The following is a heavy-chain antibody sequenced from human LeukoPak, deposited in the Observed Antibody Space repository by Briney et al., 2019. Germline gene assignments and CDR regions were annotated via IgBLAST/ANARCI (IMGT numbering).Heavy chain of an antibody. CDR3: ARSSGSYDGYYGVEV. CDR1: EFTFDDYV. D-gene: IGHD6-19*01. J-gene: IGHJ6*02. Sequence: GGSLRLSCGVSEFTFDDYVIHWVRQGPGKGLEGVAAMSWISGSIAYAASVKGRFNIFRDNAQSSLYLQMNSLRAEDTAFYYCARSSGSYDGYYGVEVWGQGTTVIVSS. V-gene: IGHV3-9*01. CDR2: MSWISGSI.